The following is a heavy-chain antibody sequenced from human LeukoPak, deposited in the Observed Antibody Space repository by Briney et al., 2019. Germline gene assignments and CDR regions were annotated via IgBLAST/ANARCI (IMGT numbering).Heavy chain of an antibody. CDR1: GFTFISYW. Sequence: GGSLRLSCAASGFTFISYWIHWVRQAPGKGLVWVSRIKSDGSSTSYADSVQGRFTISRDNAKNTLYLQMNSLRAEDTAVYYCARDNNIWFDPWGQGTLVTVSS. V-gene: IGHV3-74*01. CDR2: IKSDGSST. J-gene: IGHJ5*02. CDR3: ARDNNIWFDP.